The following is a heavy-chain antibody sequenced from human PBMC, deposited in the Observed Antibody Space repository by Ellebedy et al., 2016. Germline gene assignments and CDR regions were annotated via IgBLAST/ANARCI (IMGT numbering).Heavy chain of an antibody. J-gene: IGHJ4*02. CDR1: GFTFSSYA. Sequence: GGSLKLSCAASGFTFSSYAMHWVRQAPGKGLEWVAVISYDGSNKYYADSVKGRFTISRDNSKNTLYLQMNSLRAEDTAVYYCASYDWNRFDYWGQGTLVNVSS. CDR3: ASYDWNRFDY. V-gene: IGHV3-30-3*01. D-gene: IGHD1-20*01. CDR2: ISYDGSNK.